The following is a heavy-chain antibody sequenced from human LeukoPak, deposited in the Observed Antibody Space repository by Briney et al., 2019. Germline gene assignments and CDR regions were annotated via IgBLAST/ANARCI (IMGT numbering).Heavy chain of an antibody. CDR2: IYHSGST. D-gene: IGHD2-21*02. V-gene: IGHV4-4*02. CDR3: ARNPVDCIQFFDY. J-gene: IGHJ4*02. Sequence: SGTLSLTCAVSGGSISSSNWWSWVRQPPGKGLEWIGEIYHSGSTNYNPSLKSRVTISVDKSKNQFSLKLSSVTAADTAVYYCARNPVDCIQFFDYWGQGTLVTVSS. CDR1: GGSISSSNW.